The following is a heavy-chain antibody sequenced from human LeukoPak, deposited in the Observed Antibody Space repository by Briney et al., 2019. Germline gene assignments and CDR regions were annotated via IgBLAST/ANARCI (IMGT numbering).Heavy chain of an antibody. CDR1: GGSISSSSYY. V-gene: IGHV4-39*01. Sequence: SETLSLTCTVSGGSISSSSYYWGWIRQPPGKGLEWIGSIYYSGSTFYNPSLKSRVTIIADTSKNQVSLKLSSVSAADTAVYYCAREVYYGSGSYYKENWFDPWGQGTLVTVSS. CDR3: AREVYYGSGSYYKENWFDP. CDR2: IYYSGST. J-gene: IGHJ5*02. D-gene: IGHD3-10*01.